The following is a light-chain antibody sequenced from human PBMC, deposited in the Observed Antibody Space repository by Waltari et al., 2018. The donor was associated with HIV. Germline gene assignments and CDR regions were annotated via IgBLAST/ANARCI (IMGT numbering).Light chain of an antibody. Sequence: VMTQSPDSLAVSLGERATINCKSSQSVLYSSNNKNYLAWYQQKPGQPPKLLIFWASTRESGVPDRFSGSGSGTDFTLTISSLQAEDVAVYYCQQYYGSPYTFGQGTKLE. J-gene: IGKJ2*01. CDR1: QSVLYSSNNKNY. CDR3: QQYYGSPYT. V-gene: IGKV4-1*01. CDR2: WAS.